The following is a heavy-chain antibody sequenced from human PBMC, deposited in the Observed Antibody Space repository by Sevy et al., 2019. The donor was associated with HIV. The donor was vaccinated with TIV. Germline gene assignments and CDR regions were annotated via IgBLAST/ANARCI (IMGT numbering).Heavy chain of an antibody. D-gene: IGHD5-12*01. J-gene: IGHJ1*01. CDR1: GFTFDDYA. Sequence: GGSLRLSCRASGFTFDDYAVSWFRQAPGKGLESVGFIRSKAYGGTTEYAASVKGRFTISRDDSKSIAYLQMDSLKTEDTAVYYCTRDESAYDPPEYFQHWGQGTLVTVSS. V-gene: IGHV3-49*03. CDR3: TRDESAYDPPEYFQH. CDR2: IRSKAYGGTT.